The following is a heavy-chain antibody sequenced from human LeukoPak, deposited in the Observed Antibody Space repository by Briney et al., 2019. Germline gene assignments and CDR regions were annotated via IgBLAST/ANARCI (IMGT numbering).Heavy chain of an antibody. CDR2: INHSGST. Sequence: SETLSLTCTVSGGSISSYYWSWIRQPPGKGLEWIGEINHSGSTNYNPSLKSRVTISVDTSKNQFSLKLSSVTAAVTAVYYCASTYGDYANPVGYWGQGTLVTVSS. CDR3: ASTYGDYANPVGY. J-gene: IGHJ4*02. CDR1: GGSISSYY. D-gene: IGHD4-17*01. V-gene: IGHV4-34*01.